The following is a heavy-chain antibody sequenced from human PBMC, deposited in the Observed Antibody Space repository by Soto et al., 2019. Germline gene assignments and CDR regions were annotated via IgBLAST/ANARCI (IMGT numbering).Heavy chain of an antibody. CDR1: GGSISSGGYY. CDR3: ARLNKPGWFDP. Sequence: PSETLSLTCTGSGGSISSGGYYWAWIRQPPEKGLEWIATIYYSGSTYYSPSLKSRVTISVDTSKNQFSLRLASVTAADTAVYYCARLNKPGWFDPWGQGTLVTVSS. CDR2: IYYSGST. V-gene: IGHV4-39*01. J-gene: IGHJ5*02.